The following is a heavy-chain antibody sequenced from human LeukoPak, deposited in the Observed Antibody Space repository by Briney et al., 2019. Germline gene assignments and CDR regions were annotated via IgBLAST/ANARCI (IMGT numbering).Heavy chain of an antibody. V-gene: IGHV3-66*01. CDR2: IYSGGST. Sequence: GGSLRLSCAGSGFPVSRNYMIWVRQAPGKGLEWVSVIYSGGSTYYADSVKGRFTISTDNSKNTLNLQMNSLRAEDTAVYYCARGDYQGFYYFDYWGQGTLVTVSS. CDR1: GFPVSRNY. D-gene: IGHD2-2*01. CDR3: ARGDYQGFYYFDY. J-gene: IGHJ4*02.